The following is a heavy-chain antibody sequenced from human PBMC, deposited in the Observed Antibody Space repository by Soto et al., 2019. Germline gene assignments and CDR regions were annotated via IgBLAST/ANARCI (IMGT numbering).Heavy chain of an antibody. CDR1: GYTFTGYY. CDR2: INPNSGGT. V-gene: IGHV1-2*04. CDR3: ARGAAHCGGDCYVDY. J-gene: IGHJ4*02. Sequence: ASVKVSCKASGYTFTGYYMHWVRQAPGQGLEWMGWINPNSGGTNYAQKFQGWVTMTRDTSISTAYMELSRLRSDDTAVYYCARGAAHCGGDCYVDYWGQGTLVTVS. D-gene: IGHD2-21*02.